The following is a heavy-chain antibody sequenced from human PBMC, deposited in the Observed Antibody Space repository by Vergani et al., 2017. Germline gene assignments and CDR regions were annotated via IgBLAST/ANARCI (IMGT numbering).Heavy chain of an antibody. CDR1: GGSISSYY. J-gene: IGHJ6*03. CDR3: ARGSQAAGTMFGYYYYYYMDV. D-gene: IGHD6-13*01. CDR2: IYYSGST. Sequence: QVQLQESGPGLVKPSETLSLTCTVSGGSISSYYWSWIRQPPGKGLEWIGYIYYSGSTNYNPSLKSRVTISVDTSKNQFSLKLSSVTAADTALYYCARGSQAAGTMFGYYYYYYMDVWGKGTTVTVSS. V-gene: IGHV4-59*01.